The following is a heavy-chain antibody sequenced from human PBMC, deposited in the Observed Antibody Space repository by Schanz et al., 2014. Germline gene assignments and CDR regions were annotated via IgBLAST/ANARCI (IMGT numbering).Heavy chain of an antibody. V-gene: IGHV1-18*01. CDR3: ARVQDDIVTGSEYYYGMDV. CDR2: SSTSNGNT. Sequence: QVQVVQSGAEVKKPGASVKVSCKASGYTFTDYGVIWVRQAPGQGLEWMGWSSTSNGNTNYIQKLQGRVTMTTDTSTSTAYMELRILRSDDTAVYYCARVQDDIVTGSEYYYGMDVWGQGTTVTVSS. J-gene: IGHJ6*02. CDR1: GYTFTDYG. D-gene: IGHD3-9*01.